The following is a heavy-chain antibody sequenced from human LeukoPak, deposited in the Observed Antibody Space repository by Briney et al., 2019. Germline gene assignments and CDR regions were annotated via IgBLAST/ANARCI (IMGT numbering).Heavy chain of an antibody. Sequence: GGSLRLSCAASGFTFSSYSMNWVRQAPGKGLEWVSSISSSSSYIYYADSVKGRFTISRDNAKNTLYLQMNSLRAEDTAVYYCARYCSSSSCYFSGLSRGLDVWGQGTTVTVSS. D-gene: IGHD2-2*01. CDR1: GFTFSSYS. V-gene: IGHV3-21*04. CDR3: ARYCSSSSCYFSGLSRGLDV. CDR2: ISSSSSYI. J-gene: IGHJ6*02.